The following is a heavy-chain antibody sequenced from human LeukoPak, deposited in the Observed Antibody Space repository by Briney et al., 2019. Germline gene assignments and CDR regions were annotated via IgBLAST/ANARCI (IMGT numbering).Heavy chain of an antibody. CDR2: ISYDGSNK. Sequence: GGSLRLSCAASGFTFSSYAMHWVRQAPGKGLGWVAVISYDGSNKYYADSVKGRFTISRDNSKNTLYLQMNSLRAEDTAVYYCARDAVLWFGEGYYYYGMDVWGQGTTVTVSS. D-gene: IGHD3-10*01. CDR3: ARDAVLWFGEGYYYYGMDV. V-gene: IGHV3-30-3*01. J-gene: IGHJ6*02. CDR1: GFTFSSYA.